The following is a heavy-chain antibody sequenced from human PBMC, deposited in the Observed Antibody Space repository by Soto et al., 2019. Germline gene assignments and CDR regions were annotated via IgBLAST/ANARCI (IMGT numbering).Heavy chain of an antibody. Sequence: QVQLVQSGAEVKKPGASVKVSCKASGYTFTSYDINWVRQATGQGLEGMGWMNPNSGNTGYAQKFQGRVTMTRNTSISTGYMELSSLRSEDTAVYYCARGRGYYDFWSGYRGYMDVWGKGTTVTVSS. D-gene: IGHD3-3*01. CDR3: ARGRGYYDFWSGYRGYMDV. CDR1: GYTFTSYD. V-gene: IGHV1-8*01. J-gene: IGHJ6*03. CDR2: MNPNSGNT.